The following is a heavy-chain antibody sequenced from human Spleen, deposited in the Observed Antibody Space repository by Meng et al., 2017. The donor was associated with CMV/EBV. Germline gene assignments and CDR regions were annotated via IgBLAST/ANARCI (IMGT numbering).Heavy chain of an antibody. CDR3: ARADRLFVVGLFDY. Sequence: GESLKISCLAPGLTFNDYDMIWVRQAPGKGLEWVSGINWNGGSTGYVDSVKGRFTISRDNAKNSLYLQMNSLRAEDTALYYCARADRLFVVGLFDYWGQGTLVTVSS. CDR1: GLTFNDYD. V-gene: IGHV3-20*04. J-gene: IGHJ4*02. D-gene: IGHD2-21*01. CDR2: INWNGGST.